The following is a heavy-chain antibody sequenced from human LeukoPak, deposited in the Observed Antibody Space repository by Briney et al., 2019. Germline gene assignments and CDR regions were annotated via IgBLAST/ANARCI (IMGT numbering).Heavy chain of an antibody. J-gene: IGHJ4*02. D-gene: IGHD6-13*01. Sequence: PSETLSLTCTVSGGSISSYYWSWIRQPAGKGLEWIGYMYYSGSPNYNPSLKSRVTISVDTSKNQFSLNLSSVTAADTAVYYCARVQSSSWFDYWGQGTLVTVSS. V-gene: IGHV4-59*01. CDR3: ARVQSSSWFDY. CDR2: MYYSGSP. CDR1: GGSISSYY.